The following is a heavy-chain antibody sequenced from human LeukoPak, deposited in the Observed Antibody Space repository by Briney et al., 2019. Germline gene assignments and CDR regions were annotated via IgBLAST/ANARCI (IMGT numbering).Heavy chain of an antibody. CDR2: ISSSSSYI. CDR3: ARWNGYSYGFLENWFDP. CDR1: GFTFSSYS. Sequence: GGSLRLSCAASGFTFSSYSMNWVRQAPGKGLEWVSSISSSSSYIYYADSVKGRFTISRDNAKNSLYLQMNSLRAEDTAVYYCARWNGYSYGFLENWFDPWGQGTLVTVSS. V-gene: IGHV3-21*01. J-gene: IGHJ5*02. D-gene: IGHD5-18*01.